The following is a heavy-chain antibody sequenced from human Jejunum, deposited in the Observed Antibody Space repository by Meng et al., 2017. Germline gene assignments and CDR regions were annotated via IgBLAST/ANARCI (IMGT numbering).Heavy chain of an antibody. CDR1: GYIFTTYG. V-gene: IGHV1-18*01. Sequence: SVKVSCKTSGYIFTTYGITWVRQAPGQGLEWMGGISGDNAYTHYAQNVQGRLSMTTDTSTNTAYMELTSLTSEDTAVYYCARTLPHGDGNKRGLDYWGQGTLVTVSS. CDR3: ARTLPHGDGNKRGLDY. D-gene: IGHD1/OR15-1a*01. J-gene: IGHJ4*02. CDR2: ISGDNAYT.